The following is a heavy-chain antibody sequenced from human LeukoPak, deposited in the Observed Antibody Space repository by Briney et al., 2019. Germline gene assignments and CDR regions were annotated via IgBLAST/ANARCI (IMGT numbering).Heavy chain of an antibody. CDR2: IKQDGSEK. D-gene: IGHD3-22*01. CDR3: ARENYYDSSGNYDEFDY. V-gene: IGHV3-7*01. Sequence: GGSLRLSCAVSGFTFSNYWMSWVRQAPGKGLEWVANIKQDGSEKYYVDSVKGRFTISRDNAKNTLYLQMNSLRAEDTAVYYCARENYYDSSGNYDEFDYWGQGTLVTVSS. CDR1: GFTFSNYW. J-gene: IGHJ4*02.